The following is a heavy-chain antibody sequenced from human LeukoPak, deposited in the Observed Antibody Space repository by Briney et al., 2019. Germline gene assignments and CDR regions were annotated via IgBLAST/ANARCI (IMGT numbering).Heavy chain of an antibody. D-gene: IGHD6-6*01. Sequence: PSQTLSLTCTVSGGSISSGSYYWSWIRQPAGKGLEWIGRIYTSGSTNYNPSLKSRVTISVDTSKNQFSLKLSSVTAADTAVYYCARGPTSEYEPLTWYFDLWGRGTLVTVSS. CDR1: GGSISSGSYY. J-gene: IGHJ2*01. V-gene: IGHV4-61*02. CDR2: IYTSGST. CDR3: ARGPTSEYEPLTWYFDL.